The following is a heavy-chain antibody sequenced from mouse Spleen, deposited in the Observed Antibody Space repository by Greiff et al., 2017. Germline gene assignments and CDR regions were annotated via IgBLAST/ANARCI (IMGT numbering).Heavy chain of an antibody. V-gene: IGHV1-4*01. J-gene: IGHJ4*01. CDR1: GYTFTSYT. Sequence: VQLQQSGAELARPGASVKMSCKASGYTFTSYTMHWVKQRPGQGLEWIGYINPSSGYTKYNQKFKDKATLTADKSSSTAYMQLSSLTSEDSAVYYCARLDYGSSYAMDYWGQGTSVTVSS. CDR2: INPSSGYT. D-gene: IGHD1-1*01. CDR3: ARLDYGSSYAMDY.